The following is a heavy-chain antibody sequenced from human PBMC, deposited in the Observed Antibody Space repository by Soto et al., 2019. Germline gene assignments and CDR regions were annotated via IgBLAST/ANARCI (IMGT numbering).Heavy chain of an antibody. CDR2: IYYSGST. J-gene: IGHJ4*02. V-gene: IGHV4-59*01. Sequence: SETLSLTCTVSGGSISSYYWSWIRQPPGKGLEWIGYIYYSGSTNYNPSLKSRVTISVDTSKNQFSLKLSSVTAADTAVYYCARDTPPDYWGQGTLVTVSS. CDR1: GGSISSYY. CDR3: ARDTPPDY.